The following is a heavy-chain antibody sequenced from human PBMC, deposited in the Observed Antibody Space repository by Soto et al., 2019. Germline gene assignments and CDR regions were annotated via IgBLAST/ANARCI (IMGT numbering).Heavy chain of an antibody. CDR3: ARASHSMVRGVMVGYYYYYYYMDV. CDR1: GGSFSGYY. Sequence: SETLSLTCAVYGGSFSGYYWSWIRQPPGKGLEWIGEINHSGSTNYNPSLKSRVTISVDTSKNQFSLKLSSVTAADTAVYYCARASHSMVRGVMVGYYYYYYYMDVWGKGPTVTVSS. V-gene: IGHV4-34*01. D-gene: IGHD3-10*01. J-gene: IGHJ6*03. CDR2: INHSGST.